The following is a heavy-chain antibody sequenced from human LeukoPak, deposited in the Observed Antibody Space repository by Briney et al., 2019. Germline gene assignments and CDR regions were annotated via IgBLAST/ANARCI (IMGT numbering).Heavy chain of an antibody. CDR3: ARGIAVAAFDY. Sequence: PSETLSLTCTVSGGSISSGSYYWSWIRQPAGKGLEWIGYIYYSGSTNYNPSLKSRVTISVDTSMNQFSLKLSSVTAADTAVYYCARGIAVAAFDYWGRGTLVTVSS. CDR1: GGSISSGSYY. J-gene: IGHJ4*02. CDR2: IYYSGST. V-gene: IGHV4-61*10. D-gene: IGHD6-19*01.